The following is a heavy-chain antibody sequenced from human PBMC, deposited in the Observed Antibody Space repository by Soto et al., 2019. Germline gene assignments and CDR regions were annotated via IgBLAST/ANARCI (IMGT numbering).Heavy chain of an antibody. D-gene: IGHD3-10*01. CDR2: INAGNGNT. CDR3: ARGASMVRGVILDAFDI. J-gene: IGHJ3*02. Sequence: ASVKVSCKACGCTFTSYAMHWVRQAPGQRLEWMGWINAGNGNTKYSQKFQGRVTITRDTSASTAYMELSSLRSEDTAVYYCARGASMVRGVILDAFDIWGQ. V-gene: IGHV1-3*01. CDR1: GCTFTSYA.